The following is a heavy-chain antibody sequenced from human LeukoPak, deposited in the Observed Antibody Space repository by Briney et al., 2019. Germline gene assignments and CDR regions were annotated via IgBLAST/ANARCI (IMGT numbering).Heavy chain of an antibody. CDR1: GGSISSYY. CDR3: ARTPLGYSYAIDY. V-gene: IGHV4-59*01. J-gene: IGHJ4*02. Sequence: SETLSLTCTVSGGSISSYYWSWIRQPPGKGLEWIGYIYYSGSTNYNPSLKSRVTISVDTSKNQFSLKLSSVTAADTAVYYCARTPLGYSYAIDYWGQGTLVTVPS. CDR2: IYYSGST. D-gene: IGHD5-18*01.